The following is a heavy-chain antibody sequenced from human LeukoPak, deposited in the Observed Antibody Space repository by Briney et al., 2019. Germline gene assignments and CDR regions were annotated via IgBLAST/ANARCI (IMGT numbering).Heavy chain of an antibody. CDR3: AKDHRIHPTLGYSYGLDY. D-gene: IGHD5-18*01. CDR2: ISSSGSTI. Sequence: GGSLRLSCAASGFTFSSYEMNWVRQAPGKGLEWVSYISSSGSTIYYADSVKGRFTISRDNAKNSLYLQMNSLRAEDTAVYYCAKDHRIHPTLGYSYGLDYWGQGTLVTVSS. CDR1: GFTFSSYE. V-gene: IGHV3-48*03. J-gene: IGHJ4*02.